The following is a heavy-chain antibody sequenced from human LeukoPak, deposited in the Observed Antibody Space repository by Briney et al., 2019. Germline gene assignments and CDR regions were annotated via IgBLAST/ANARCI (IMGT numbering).Heavy chain of an antibody. CDR1: GFTFSSYA. V-gene: IGHV3-30-3*01. D-gene: IGHD6-13*01. CDR2: ISYDGSNK. CDR3: ARDGSSSWYGWFDP. Sequence: GGSLRLSCAASGFTFSSYAIHWVRQAPGKGLEWVAVISYDGSNKYYADSVKGRFTISRDNSKNTLYLQMNSLRAEDTAVYYCARDGSSSWYGWFDPWGQGTLVTVSS. J-gene: IGHJ5*02.